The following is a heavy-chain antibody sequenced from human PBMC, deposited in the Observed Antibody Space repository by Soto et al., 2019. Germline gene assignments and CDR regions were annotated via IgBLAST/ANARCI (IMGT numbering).Heavy chain of an antibody. V-gene: IGHV3-23*01. Sequence: LRLSCAASGFTFSSYAMSWVRQAPGKGLEWVSAISGSGGSTYYADSVKGRFTISRDNSKNTLYLQMNSLRAEDTAVYYCAAEGIAARRRYYYGMDVWGQGTTVTVSS. J-gene: IGHJ6*02. CDR1: GFTFSSYA. CDR3: AAEGIAARRRYYYGMDV. D-gene: IGHD6-6*01. CDR2: ISGSGGST.